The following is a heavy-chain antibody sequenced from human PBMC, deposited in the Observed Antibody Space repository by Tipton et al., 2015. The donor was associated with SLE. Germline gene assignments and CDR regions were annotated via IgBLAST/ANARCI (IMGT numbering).Heavy chain of an antibody. CDR1: GYTFTTYY. J-gene: IGHJ3*02. CDR2: IYPTDGST. V-gene: IGHV1-46*01. CDR3: ARDRLAFDI. Sequence: QLVQSGAEVKKPGASVKLSCMASGYTFTTYYMHWVRQAPEQGLEWLGMIYPTDGSTSYAQKFQGRVTMTRDTSTSTIYMEVSSLKSEDTAVYYCARDRLAFDIWGQGTVVTVSS.